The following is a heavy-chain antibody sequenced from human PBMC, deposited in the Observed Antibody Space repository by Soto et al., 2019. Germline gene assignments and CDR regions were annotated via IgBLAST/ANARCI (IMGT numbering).Heavy chain of an antibody. Sequence: QVQLVESGGGVVQPGRSLRLSCAASGVTFSSYGMHWVRQAPGKGLEWVAVIWYDGSNKYYADSVKGRFTISRDNSKNTLYLQMNSLRAEDTTVYYCASRSPALDYRGQGTLVTVSS. CDR2: IWYDGSNK. CDR3: ASRSPALDY. CDR1: GVTFSSYG. V-gene: IGHV3-33*03. J-gene: IGHJ4*02. D-gene: IGHD2-2*01.